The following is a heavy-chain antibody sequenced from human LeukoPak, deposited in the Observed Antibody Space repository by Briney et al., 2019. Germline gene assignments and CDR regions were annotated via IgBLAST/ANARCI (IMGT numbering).Heavy chain of an antibody. D-gene: IGHD5-18*01. CDR2: IFPGDSDT. CDR1: GYSFSSFW. Sequence: GESLKISCKGSGYSFSSFWIAWVRQMPGKGLEWLGIIFPGDSDTRYSPSFQGQVTISADKSLSTAYLQWSSLRASDTAMYYCARTANHYYYYMDVWGKGTTVTVSS. V-gene: IGHV5-51*01. CDR3: ARTANHYYYYMDV. J-gene: IGHJ6*03.